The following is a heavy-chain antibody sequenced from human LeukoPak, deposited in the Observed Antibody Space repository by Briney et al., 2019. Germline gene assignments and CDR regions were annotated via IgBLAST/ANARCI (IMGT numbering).Heavy chain of an antibody. V-gene: IGHV4-39*01. D-gene: IGHD3-10*01. CDR2: VYYNGDT. CDR3: SGRSGSWLSSLDI. CDR1: GASISSSTFY. Sequence: SETLSLTCTVSGASISSSTFYWGWIRQPPGKGLEWIGSVYYNGDTYYNPSLRRRVTISIDTSKNQFSLKVTSLYAADTAVYYCSGRSGSWLSSLDIWGQGTVVTVSS. J-gene: IGHJ3*02.